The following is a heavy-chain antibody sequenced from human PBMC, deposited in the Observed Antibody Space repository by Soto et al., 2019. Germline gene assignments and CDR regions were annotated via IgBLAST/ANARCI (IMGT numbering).Heavy chain of an antibody. CDR3: ARDWAWNYDY. D-gene: IGHD1-7*01. CDR1: GFTVSYFG. V-gene: IGHV3-30-3*01. CDR2: ISSDGGKA. J-gene: IGHJ4*02. Sequence: QVQLVESGGGVVQPGRSLGLSCAASGFTVSYFGLHWVRQAPGKGLEWVAFISSDGGKAYYADSMKGRFTISRDNSKNTLDLQMNSLKPEDTAVYYCARDWAWNYDYWGQGTLVTVSS.